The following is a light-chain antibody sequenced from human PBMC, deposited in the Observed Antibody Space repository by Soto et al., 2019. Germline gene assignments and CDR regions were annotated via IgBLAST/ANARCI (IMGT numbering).Light chain of an antibody. J-gene: IGKJ2*01. CDR2: AAS. V-gene: IGKV1-17*01. CDR3: LQHNNYPYT. CDR1: QGILDD. Sequence: DIQMTQSPSSLSASVGDRVTITCRASQGILDDLDWYQQKPGKAPKRLIYAASTLQSGVPSRFSGSGSGTEFTLTINSLQPEDFATYYCLQHNNYPYTFGQGTKLEIK.